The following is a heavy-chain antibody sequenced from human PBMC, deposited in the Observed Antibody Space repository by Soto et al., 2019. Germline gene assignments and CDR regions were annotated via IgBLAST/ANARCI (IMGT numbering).Heavy chain of an antibody. CDR1: GYTLTELS. CDR3: ATGILAARLRSFAY. CDR2: FDPEDGET. D-gene: IGHD6-6*01. Sequence: ASVKVSCKVSGYTLTELSMRWVRQAPGKGLEWMGGFDPEDGETIYAQKFQGRVTMTEDTSTDTAYMELSSLRSEDTAVYYCATGILAARLRSFAYWGQGNLVTVSS. J-gene: IGHJ4*02. V-gene: IGHV1-24*01.